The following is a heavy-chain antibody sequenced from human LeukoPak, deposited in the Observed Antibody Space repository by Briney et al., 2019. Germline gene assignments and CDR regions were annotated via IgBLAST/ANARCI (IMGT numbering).Heavy chain of an antibody. CDR2: IYTSGST. CDR1: GGSISSGSDY. Sequence: SETLSLTCTVSGGSISSGSDYCSWIRQPAGGGLEWIGRIYTSGSTNYNPSLKSRVTISVDTSKSQFSLKPSSVTAADTAVYYCARGARLGYCSSTSCPSGNWFDPWGQGTLVTVSS. J-gene: IGHJ5*02. CDR3: ARGARLGYCSSTSCPSGNWFDP. V-gene: IGHV4-61*02. D-gene: IGHD2-2*01.